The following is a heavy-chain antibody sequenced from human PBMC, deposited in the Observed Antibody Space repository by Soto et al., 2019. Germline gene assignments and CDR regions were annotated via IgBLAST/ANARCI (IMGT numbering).Heavy chain of an antibody. CDR2: INPSGGST. Sequence: SVKVSCKASGYTFTSYYMHWVRQAPGQGLEWMGIINPSGGSTSYAQKFQGRVTMTRDTSTSTVYMELSRLRSEDTAVYYCARDGWSFLSRGRYYIVFPGQATLVSVS. V-gene: IGHV1-46*01. CDR3: ARDGWSFLSRGRYYIVF. D-gene: IGHD6-19*01. J-gene: IGHJ4*02. CDR1: GYTFTSYY.